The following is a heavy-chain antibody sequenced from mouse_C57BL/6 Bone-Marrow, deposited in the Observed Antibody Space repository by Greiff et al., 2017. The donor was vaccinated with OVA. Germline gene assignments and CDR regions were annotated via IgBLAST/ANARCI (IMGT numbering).Heavy chain of an antibody. CDR2: IDPSDSYT. CDR3: ARGGLLRYFDV. D-gene: IGHD2-3*01. V-gene: IGHV1-69*01. J-gene: IGHJ1*03. CDR1: GYTFTSYW. Sequence: QVQLQQPGAELVMPGASVKLSCKASGYTFTSYWMHWVKQRPGQGLEWIGEIDPSDSYTNYHQKFKGQSTLTVDKSSSTSYMQLSSLTSEDSAVYYCARGGLLRYFDVWGTGTTVTVSS.